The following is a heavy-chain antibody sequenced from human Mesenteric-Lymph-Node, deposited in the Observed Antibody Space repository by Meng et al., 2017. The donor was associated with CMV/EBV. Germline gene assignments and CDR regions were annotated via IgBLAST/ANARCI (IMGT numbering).Heavy chain of an antibody. Sequence: GESLKISCAASGFIFRSRWLHWVRQAPGKGLVWVSGINNDGTSTFYADSVKGRFTISRDNAKNTLYLQMNSLSAEDTAVYYCEDFETGWGRGTLVTVSS. CDR3: EDFETG. CDR1: GFIFRSRW. V-gene: IGHV3-74*01. J-gene: IGHJ4*02. D-gene: IGHD3-3*01. CDR2: INNDGTST.